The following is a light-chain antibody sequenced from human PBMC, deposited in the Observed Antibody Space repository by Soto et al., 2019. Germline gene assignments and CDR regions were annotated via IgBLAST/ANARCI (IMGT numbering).Light chain of an antibody. J-gene: IGKJ2*01. V-gene: IGKV3-20*01. CDR3: QQYGSSPRT. CDR1: QSVSSSY. CDR2: GAS. Sequence: EMGLTQSPGTLSLSPGERATLSCRASQSVSSSYLAWYQQKPGQAPRLLIYGASSMATGIPDRFSGSGSVTDFTLTISRLEPEAFAVDYCQQYGSSPRTFGQGTKLEIK.